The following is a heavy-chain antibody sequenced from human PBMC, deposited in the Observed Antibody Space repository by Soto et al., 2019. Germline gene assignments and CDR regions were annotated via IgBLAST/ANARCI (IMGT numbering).Heavy chain of an antibody. CDR2: ISYDGSNK. CDR3: AKAGTYYDILTGYYFDY. V-gene: IGHV3-30*18. CDR1: GFTFSSYG. D-gene: IGHD3-9*01. Sequence: PGGSLRLSCAASGFTFSSYGMHWVRQAPGKGLEWVAVISYDGSNKYYADSVKGRFTISRDNSKNTLYLQMNSLRAEDTAVYYCAKAGTYYDILTGYYFDYWGQGTMVTVYS. J-gene: IGHJ4*02.